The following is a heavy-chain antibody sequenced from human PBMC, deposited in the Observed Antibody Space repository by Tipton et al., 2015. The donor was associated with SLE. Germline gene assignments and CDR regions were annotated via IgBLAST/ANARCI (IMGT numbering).Heavy chain of an antibody. J-gene: IGHJ4*02. V-gene: IGHV4-34*01. CDR2: INHSGNT. D-gene: IGHD2-15*01. CDR1: GGSFSGYY. CDR3: AREEDSGGGILDY. Sequence: TLSLTCAVYGGSFSGYYWSWIRQPPGKGLEWIGEINHSGNTNYNPSLKSRVTISVDTSKKQFSLRLNSVTAADTAVYYCAREEDSGGGILDYWDQGILVTVSS.